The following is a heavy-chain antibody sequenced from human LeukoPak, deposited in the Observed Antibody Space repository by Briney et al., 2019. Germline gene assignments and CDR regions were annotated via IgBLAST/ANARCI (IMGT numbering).Heavy chain of an antibody. Sequence: GRSLRLSCAASGFTFDDYAMHWVRQAPGKGLEWVSGICWNSGSIGYADSVKGRFTISRDNAKNSLYLQMNSLRAEDTALYYCAKAARPDYYYGMGVWGQGTTVTVSS. CDR1: GFTFDDYA. D-gene: IGHD6-6*01. CDR3: AKAARPDYYYGMGV. V-gene: IGHV3-9*01. CDR2: ICWNSGSI. J-gene: IGHJ6*02.